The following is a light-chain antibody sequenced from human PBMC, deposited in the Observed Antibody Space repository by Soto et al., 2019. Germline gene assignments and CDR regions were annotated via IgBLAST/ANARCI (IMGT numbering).Light chain of an antibody. CDR2: DVS. CDR1: SSDFGGYKY. CDR3: CSYVGGWV. V-gene: IGLV2-11*01. Sequence: QSALTQPRSVSGSPGQSVSISCAGTSSDFGGYKYVSWYQQHPGKAPKLMIFDVSERPSGVPDRFSGSKSGNTASLTISWLRAEDEADYFCCSYVGGWVFGGGTKLTVL. J-gene: IGLJ3*02.